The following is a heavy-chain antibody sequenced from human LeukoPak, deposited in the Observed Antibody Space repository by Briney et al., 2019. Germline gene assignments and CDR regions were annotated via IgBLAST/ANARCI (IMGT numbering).Heavy chain of an antibody. CDR2: INPSGGST. CDR3: ARDLGPYYDSSGYFFPHY. CDR1: GYTFTIYY. D-gene: IGHD3-22*01. Sequence: ASVKVSCKASGYTFTIYYMHWVRQAPGQGLEWMGIINPSGGSTSYAQKFQGRVTMTRDTSTSTVYMELSSLRSEDMAMYYCARDLGPYYDSSGYFFPHYWGQGTLVTVSS. J-gene: IGHJ4*02. V-gene: IGHV1-46*01.